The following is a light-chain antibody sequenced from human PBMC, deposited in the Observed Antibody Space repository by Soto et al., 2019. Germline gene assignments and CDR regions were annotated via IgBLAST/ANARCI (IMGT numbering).Light chain of an antibody. J-gene: IGKJ2*01. Sequence: DIQMTQSPSTLSASVGDRVTITCRASQSIGSWLAWYQQEPGKAPKLLIYKASSLESGVPSRFSGSGSGTEFTLTISSLQPDDFATYYCQQYNSFSYTFGQGTKLEIK. V-gene: IGKV1-5*03. CDR2: KAS. CDR1: QSIGSW. CDR3: QQYNSFSYT.